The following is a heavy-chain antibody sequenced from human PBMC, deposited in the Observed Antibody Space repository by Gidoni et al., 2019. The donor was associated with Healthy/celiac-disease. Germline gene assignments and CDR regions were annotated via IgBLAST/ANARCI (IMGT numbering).Heavy chain of an antibody. CDR3: ARSLYDYIWGSYLGPYDY. Sequence: QVQLQQWVAGLLKPAETLSLTCAVYGGSFSGYYWSWIRQPPGKGLEWIGEINHSGSTNYNPSLKSRVTISVDTSKNQFSLKLSSVTAADTAVYYCARSLYDYIWGSYLGPYDYWGQGTLVTVSS. CDR2: INHSGST. D-gene: IGHD3-16*02. CDR1: GGSFSGYY. V-gene: IGHV4-34*01. J-gene: IGHJ4*02.